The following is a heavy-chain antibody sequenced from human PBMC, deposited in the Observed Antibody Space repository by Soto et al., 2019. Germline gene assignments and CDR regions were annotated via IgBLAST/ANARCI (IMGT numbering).Heavy chain of an antibody. V-gene: IGHV4-59*01. CDR1: GGSISSYY. D-gene: IGHD1-26*01. J-gene: IGHJ6*02. CDR2: IYYSGST. Sequence: PSETLSLTCTVSGGSISSYYWSWIRQPPGKGLEWIGYIYYSGSTNYNPSLKSRVTISVDTSKNQFSLKLSSVTAADTAVYYCARDGRYTNYGMDVWGQGTTVTVSS. CDR3: ARDGRYTNYGMDV.